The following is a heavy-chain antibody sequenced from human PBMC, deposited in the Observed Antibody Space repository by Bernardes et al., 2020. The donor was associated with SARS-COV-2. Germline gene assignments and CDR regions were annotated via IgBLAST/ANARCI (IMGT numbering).Heavy chain of an antibody. Sequence: GGSLRLSCAAAGFTFSDAAINWVRRASGKGLEWVGRIRSKANTYATAYAASVRGRFTISRDDSKNTAFLQMNSLKMQDTAVYYCSWLPDYWGQGTLVTVSS. CDR1: GFTFSDAA. D-gene: IGHD3-9*01. J-gene: IGHJ4*02. V-gene: IGHV3-73*01. CDR3: SWLPDY. CDR2: IRSKANTYAT.